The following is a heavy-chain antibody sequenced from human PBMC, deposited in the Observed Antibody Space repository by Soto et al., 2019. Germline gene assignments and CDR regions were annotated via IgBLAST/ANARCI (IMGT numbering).Heavy chain of an antibody. Sequence: GGYLRLSCAASGFTFSSYAMRWVRNAPRKGLEWGSVISGSGGRTYYADSVKGRLTMSRDTSKKTLYLQMNSLWTAETAVYYSAKAVAGASYWGQGTLVTVAS. D-gene: IGHD6-19*01. CDR1: GFTFSSYA. V-gene: IGHV3-23*01. J-gene: IGHJ4*02. CDR2: ISGSGGRT. CDR3: AKAVAGASY.